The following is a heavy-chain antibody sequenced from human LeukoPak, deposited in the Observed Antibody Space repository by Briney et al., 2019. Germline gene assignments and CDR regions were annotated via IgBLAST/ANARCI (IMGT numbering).Heavy chain of an antibody. Sequence: GGSLRLSCAASGFTFSSYWMSWVRQAPGKGLEWVANIKQDGSEKYYVDSVKGRFTISRDNAKNSLYLQMNSLRAEDTAVYYCAKDFIAMSDWEPLGYWGQGILVTVSS. D-gene: IGHD1-26*01. CDR1: GFTFSSYW. CDR2: IKQDGSEK. V-gene: IGHV3-7*01. CDR3: AKDFIAMSDWEPLGY. J-gene: IGHJ4*02.